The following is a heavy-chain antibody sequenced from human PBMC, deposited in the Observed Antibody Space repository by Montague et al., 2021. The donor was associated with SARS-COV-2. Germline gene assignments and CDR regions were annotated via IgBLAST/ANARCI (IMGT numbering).Heavy chain of an antibody. Sequence: SETLSLTCAVYGGSSSGYYWSWIRQPPGKGLEWIGEINHSGSTNYNPSLKSRVTISVDTSKNQFSLKLSSVTAADTAVYYCARGRRIFLWFGELFPGGDYYGMDVWGQGTTVTVSS. CDR2: INHSGST. J-gene: IGHJ6*02. CDR3: ARGRRIFLWFGELFPGGDYYGMDV. D-gene: IGHD3-10*01. CDR1: GGSSSGYY. V-gene: IGHV4-34*01.